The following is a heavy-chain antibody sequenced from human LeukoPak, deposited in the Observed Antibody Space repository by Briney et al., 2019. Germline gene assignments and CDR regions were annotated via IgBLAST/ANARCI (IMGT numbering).Heavy chain of an antibody. Sequence: ASVKVSCKASAYTFTSYDINWVRQANGQGLEWKGWMNPNSGNTGYAQKFQGRVTMTRNTSISTAYMELSSLRSEDTAVYYCARSRRGGSKYYFDYWGQGTLVTVSS. CDR2: MNPNSGNT. D-gene: IGHD1-26*01. J-gene: IGHJ4*02. V-gene: IGHV1-8*01. CDR3: ARSRRGGSKYYFDY. CDR1: AYTFTSYD.